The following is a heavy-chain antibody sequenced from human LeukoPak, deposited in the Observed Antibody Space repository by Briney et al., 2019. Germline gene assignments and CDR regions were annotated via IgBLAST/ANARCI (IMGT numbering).Heavy chain of an antibody. J-gene: IGHJ2*01. CDR2: TFPGGSS. CDR1: GGSISTYY. D-gene: IGHD6-19*01. V-gene: IGHV4-4*07. Sequence: SETLSLTCTVSGGSISTYYWSWIRQPAGQGLEWIGRTFPGGSSNYNPSLKSRVTMSADTSKNQFSLKLSSVTAADTAVYFCARDRSGSGWYAYFDLWGRGTLVTVSS. CDR3: ARDRSGSGWYAYFDL.